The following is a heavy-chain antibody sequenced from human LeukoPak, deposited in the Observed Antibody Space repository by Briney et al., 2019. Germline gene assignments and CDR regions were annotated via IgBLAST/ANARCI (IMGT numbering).Heavy chain of an antibody. D-gene: IGHD6-19*01. CDR1: DNTFNIYG. CDR2: NSAKNAKT. V-gene: IGHV1-18*01. CDR3: ATSPFTGYNSGWYMGYFDS. Sequence: GASVKVSCKASDNTFNIYGVSWVRQAPGQGLEWMGWNSAKNAKTNYAQMLQGRVTMTTDTSTSTAYMELRSLRSDDTAVYYCATSPFTGYNSGWYMGYFDSWGQGTLVAVSS. J-gene: IGHJ4*02.